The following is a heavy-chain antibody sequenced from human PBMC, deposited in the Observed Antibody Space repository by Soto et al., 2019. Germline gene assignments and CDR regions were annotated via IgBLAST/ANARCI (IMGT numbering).Heavy chain of an antibody. D-gene: IGHD2-2*01. CDR3: ARQEGYGSSTSCYRALDY. CDR1: GGSISSSSYY. V-gene: IGHV4-39*01. J-gene: IGHJ4*02. Sequence: QLQLQESGPGLVKPSETLSLTCTVSGGSISSSSYYWGWIRQPPGKGLEWIGSIYYSGSTYYNPSLKSRATISEDTSKNQFSLKLSSGNAADTAVYYCARQEGYGSSTSCYRALDYWGQGTLVTVSS. CDR2: IYYSGST.